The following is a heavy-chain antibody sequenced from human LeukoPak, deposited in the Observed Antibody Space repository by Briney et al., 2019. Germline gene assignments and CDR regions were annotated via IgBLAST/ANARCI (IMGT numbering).Heavy chain of an antibody. CDR2: IIPIFGIA. D-gene: IGHD5-18*01. V-gene: IGHV1-69*17. J-gene: IGHJ4*02. Sequence: SVRVSCKDSEGSFIRYDISWGGQAPGQGIEWMGGIIPIFGIANYAKKFKGRVTITADKSTSTAYMELSSLRSEDTAVYYCAVGGYSYGYVDYWGQGTLVTVSS. CDR3: AVGGYSYGYVDY. CDR1: EGSFIRYD.